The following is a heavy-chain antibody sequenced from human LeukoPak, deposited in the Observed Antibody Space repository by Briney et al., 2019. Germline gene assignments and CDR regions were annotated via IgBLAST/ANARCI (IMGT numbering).Heavy chain of an antibody. CDR1: GGTFSSYA. CDR2: IIPIFGTA. J-gene: IGHJ5*02. D-gene: IGHD4-17*01. CDR3: ARTYDYGDRPYNWFDP. Sequence: GASVKVSCKASGGTFSSYAISWVRQAPGQGLEWMGRIIPIFGTANYAQKFQGRVTITTDESTSTAYMELSSLRSEDTAVYYCARTYDYGDRPYNWFDPWGQGTLVTVSS. V-gene: IGHV1-69*05.